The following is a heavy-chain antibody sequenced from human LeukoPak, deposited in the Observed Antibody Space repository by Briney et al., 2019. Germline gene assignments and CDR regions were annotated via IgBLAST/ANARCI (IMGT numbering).Heavy chain of an antibody. D-gene: IGHD6-19*01. V-gene: IGHV3-53*01. Sequence: GGSLRLSCEASGFIVSNNYMSWVRQAPGKGLEWVSVIYGGGSTYYTDSVKGRFTISRDNAKNSLYLQMNSLRAEDTAVYYCARGIAVAGTGNFDYWGQGTLVTVSS. CDR1: GFIVSNNY. CDR2: IYGGGST. J-gene: IGHJ4*02. CDR3: ARGIAVAGTGNFDY.